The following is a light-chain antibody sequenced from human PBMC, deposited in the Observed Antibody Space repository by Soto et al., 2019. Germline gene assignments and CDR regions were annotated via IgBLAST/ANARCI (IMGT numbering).Light chain of an antibody. CDR1: QGISSW. Sequence: DIQMTQSPSSVSAAVGDRVTITCRASQGISSWLAWYQQQPGRAPKLLLYAASTLDPGVPSRFSGSGSGTDFSLTISSLQPEDFATYYCQQADSFPVTFGQGTRLEI. J-gene: IGKJ5*01. CDR2: AAS. CDR3: QQADSFPVT. V-gene: IGKV1-12*01.